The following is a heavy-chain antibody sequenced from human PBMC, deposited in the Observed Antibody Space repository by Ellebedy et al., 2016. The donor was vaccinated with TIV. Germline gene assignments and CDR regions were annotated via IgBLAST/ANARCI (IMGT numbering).Heavy chain of an antibody. V-gene: IGHV3-23*01. CDR2: ISSDGADI. CDR3: ARDVAPSGLENYFDY. J-gene: IGHJ4*02. D-gene: IGHD1-26*01. Sequence: PGGSLRLSCAASGFTLSSYVMSWVRQAPGKRLERVAAISSDGADIYYADSVKGRFTISRDNSKNTLYLQMNSLRAEDTAVYYCARDVAPSGLENYFDYWGQGTLVTVSS. CDR1: GFTLSSYV.